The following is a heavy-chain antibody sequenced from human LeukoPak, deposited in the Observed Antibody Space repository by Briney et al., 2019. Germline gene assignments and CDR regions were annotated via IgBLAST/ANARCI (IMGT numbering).Heavy chain of an antibody. D-gene: IGHD6-13*01. V-gene: IGHV3-74*01. CDR2: ISGDGRNI. CDR3: AKGPYSSSWYSEGSYFQH. J-gene: IGHJ1*01. Sequence: PGGSLRLSCVASGFTFSSYWMHWVRQDPRKGLVWVSRISGDGRNINYADSVRGRFTISRDNAKNTLYLQMNNLRAEDMALYYCAKGPYSSSWYSEGSYFQHWGQGTLVTVSS. CDR1: GFTFSSYW.